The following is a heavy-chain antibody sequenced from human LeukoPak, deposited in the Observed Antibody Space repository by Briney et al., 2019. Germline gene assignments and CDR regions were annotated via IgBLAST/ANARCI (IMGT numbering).Heavy chain of an antibody. D-gene: IGHD3-16*02. Sequence: PGGSLRLSCAASGFTVSSNYMSWVRQAPGKGLEWVSVIYSGGSTYYADSVKGRFTISRDNSKNTLYLQMNSLRAEDTAVYCCARGVYDYVWGSYRSRFDYWGQGTLVTVSS. CDR3: ARGVYDYVWGSYRSRFDY. J-gene: IGHJ4*02. CDR2: IYSGGST. CDR1: GFTVSSNY. V-gene: IGHV3-66*01.